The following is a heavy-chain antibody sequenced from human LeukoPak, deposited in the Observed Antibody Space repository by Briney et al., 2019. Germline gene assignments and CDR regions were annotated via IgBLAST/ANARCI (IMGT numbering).Heavy chain of an antibody. CDR1: GFTFSSYS. D-gene: IGHD5-18*01. V-gene: IGHV3-21*01. J-gene: IGHJ3*02. Sequence: GGSLRLSCAASGFTFSSYSMNWVRQAPGKGLEWVSSISSSSSYLYYADSLKGRFTISRDNAKNSLFLQMNSLRAEDTAVYYCARDKPAGYIYGLDAFDIWGQGTMVTVSS. CDR3: ARDKPAGYIYGLDAFDI. CDR2: ISSSSSYL.